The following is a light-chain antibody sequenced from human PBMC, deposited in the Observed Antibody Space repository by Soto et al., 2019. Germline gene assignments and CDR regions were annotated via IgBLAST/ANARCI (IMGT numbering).Light chain of an antibody. CDR3: MQDALYST. CDR2: KVS. Sequence: DIVMTQTPLSLRVTLGQPASISCSSSQSPVDGDGITSLSWLHQRPVQPPRLLIYKVSNRFSGVPDRFSGSGAGTDFTMKINTVEAEDVGVYYCMQDALYSTFGQGTKVEIK. J-gene: IGKJ1*01. CDR1: QSPVDGDGITS. V-gene: IGKV2-24*01.